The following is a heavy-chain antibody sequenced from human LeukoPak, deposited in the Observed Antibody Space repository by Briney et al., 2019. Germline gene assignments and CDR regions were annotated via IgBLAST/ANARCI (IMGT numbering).Heavy chain of an antibody. CDR2: INHSGST. CDR3: ARGGYYDILTGTLYYFDY. J-gene: IGHJ4*02. V-gene: IGHV4-34*01. CDR1: GGSFSGYY. Sequence: PSETLSLTCAVYGGSFSGYYWSWVRQPPGKGLEWIGEINHSGSTNYIPSLKSRVTISVDTSKNQFSLKLSSVTAADTAVYYCARGGYYDILTGTLYYFDYWGQGTLVTVSS. D-gene: IGHD3-9*01.